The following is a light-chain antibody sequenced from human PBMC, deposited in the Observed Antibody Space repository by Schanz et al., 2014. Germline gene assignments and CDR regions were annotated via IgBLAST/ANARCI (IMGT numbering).Light chain of an antibody. CDR3: QQSGTSPPGT. CDR2: AAS. CDR1: QSVSSNS. J-gene: IGKJ4*02. Sequence: EIVLTQSPGTLSLSPGGRATLSCRASQSVSSNSLAWYQQKPGQAPRLLLYAASSRATGIPDRFSGSGSGTDFTLTISRLEPEDFAVYYCQQSGTSPPGTFGGGTKVEIK. V-gene: IGKV3-20*01.